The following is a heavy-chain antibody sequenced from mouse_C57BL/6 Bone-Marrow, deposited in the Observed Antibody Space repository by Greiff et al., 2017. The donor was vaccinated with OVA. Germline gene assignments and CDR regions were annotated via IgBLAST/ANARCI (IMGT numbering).Heavy chain of an antibody. V-gene: IGHV1-76*01. CDR3: ATVDY. CDR1: GYTFTDYY. CDR2: IYPGSGNT. J-gene: IGHJ4*01. Sequence: VKLMESGAELVRPGASVKLSCKASGYTFTDYYINWVKQRPGQGLEWIARIYPGSGNTYYNEKFKGKATLTAEKSSSTAYMQLSSLTSEDSAVYFCATVDYWGQGTSVTVSS.